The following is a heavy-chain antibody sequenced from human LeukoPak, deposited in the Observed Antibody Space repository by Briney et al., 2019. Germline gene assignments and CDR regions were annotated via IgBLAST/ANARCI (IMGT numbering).Heavy chain of an antibody. CDR3: ARYVVYGSGKYYFDC. J-gene: IGHJ4*02. D-gene: IGHD3-10*01. CDR2: IYTSGNT. Sequence: SETLSLTCTVSGGSISSYYWSWIRQPAGKGLEWIGHIYTSGNTNYNPSLKSRVTMSVDTSENQFSLKLSSVTAADTAVYYCARYVVYGSGKYYFDCWGQGTLVTVSS. CDR1: GGSISSYY. V-gene: IGHV4-4*07.